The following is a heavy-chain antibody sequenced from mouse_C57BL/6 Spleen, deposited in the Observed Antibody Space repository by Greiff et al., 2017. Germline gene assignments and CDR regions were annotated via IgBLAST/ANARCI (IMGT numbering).Heavy chain of an antibody. CDR3: TLNYYGTSLYAMDY. D-gene: IGHD1-1*01. V-gene: IGHV14-4*01. Sequence: VQLQQSGAELVRPGASVKLSCTASGFTIKDDYMHWVKQRPEQGLEWIGWIDPENGDTEYASKFQGKATLTTDTSSNTAYLHLSRLTSEDTAVYYCTLNYYGTSLYAMDYWGQGTSVTVSS. J-gene: IGHJ4*01. CDR2: IDPENGDT. CDR1: GFTIKDDY.